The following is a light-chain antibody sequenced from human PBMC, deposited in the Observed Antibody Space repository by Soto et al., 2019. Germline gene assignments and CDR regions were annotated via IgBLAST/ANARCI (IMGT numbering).Light chain of an antibody. J-gene: IGKJ2*01. CDR3: QHYATSPLT. CDR2: GAS. CDR1: QRVSSTY. V-gene: IGKV3-20*01. Sequence: EIVLTQSPGALSLSPGARATLSCRASQRVSSTYLAWYQQKPGQAPRLLMYGASSSATGIPDRFSGSGAGTDFTLTISRLEPEDFAVYYCQHYATSPLTFGQSTKLEIK.